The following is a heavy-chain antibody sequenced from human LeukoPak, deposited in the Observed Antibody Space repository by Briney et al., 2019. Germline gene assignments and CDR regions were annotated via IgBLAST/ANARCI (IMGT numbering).Heavy chain of an antibody. D-gene: IGHD5-12*01. V-gene: IGHV3-7*01. Sequence: GGSLRLSCAASGFAFSDYWMTWVRQAPGRGLEWVAHINQDGSKEHYMDSVKARFTISRDNAKNSLSLQMNSLRAEDTAVYYCVRDGGVSGYDLLDYWGQGTLVTVSS. CDR1: GFAFSDYW. J-gene: IGHJ4*02. CDR3: VRDGGVSGYDLLDY. CDR2: INQDGSKE.